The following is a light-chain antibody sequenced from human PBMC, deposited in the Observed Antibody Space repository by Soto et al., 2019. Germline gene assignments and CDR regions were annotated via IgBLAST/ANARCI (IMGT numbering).Light chain of an antibody. J-gene: IGKJ1*01. Sequence: EILMTQYPATLSVSPGERASLSCRSSQSVSSNLAWYQQKPGQAPRLLIYGASTRATGIPARFSGSGSGTEFTLTISSLQSEDFEVYYCQQYNNGPRTFGQGTKVDIK. CDR2: GAS. CDR1: QSVSSN. CDR3: QQYNNGPRT. V-gene: IGKV3-15*01.